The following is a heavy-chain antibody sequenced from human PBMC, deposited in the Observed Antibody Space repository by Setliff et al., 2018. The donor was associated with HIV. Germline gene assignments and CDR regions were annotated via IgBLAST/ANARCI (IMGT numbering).Heavy chain of an antibody. J-gene: IGHJ6*02. D-gene: IGHD3-3*01. CDR3: ARDLRDGFEEWFSTLDDGMDV. CDR2: INSNNGGT. V-gene: IGHV1-18*04. CDR1: GYTFTAYY. Sequence: ASVKVSCKASGYTFTAYYIHWVRQAPGQGLEWMGWINSNNGGTKYAQKLQGRVTMTTDTSTSTAYMELRSLRSDDTAVYYCARDLRDGFEEWFSTLDDGMDVWGQGTTVTVSS.